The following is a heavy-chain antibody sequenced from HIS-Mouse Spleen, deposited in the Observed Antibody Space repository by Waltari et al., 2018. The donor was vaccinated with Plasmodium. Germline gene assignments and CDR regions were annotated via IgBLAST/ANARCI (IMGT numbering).Heavy chain of an antibody. Sequence: QVQLVESGGGVVQPGRSLRLSCEASGLNFSSYGMPWVRQAPGKGLEWVAVISYDGSNKYYADAVKCRFTISRDNSKNTLYLQMNSLRAEDTAGYYCAKSRQQLDFDYWGQGTLVTVSS. CDR2: ISYDGSNK. V-gene: IGHV3-30*18. D-gene: IGHD6-13*01. CDR1: GLNFSSYG. CDR3: AKSRQQLDFDY. J-gene: IGHJ4*02.